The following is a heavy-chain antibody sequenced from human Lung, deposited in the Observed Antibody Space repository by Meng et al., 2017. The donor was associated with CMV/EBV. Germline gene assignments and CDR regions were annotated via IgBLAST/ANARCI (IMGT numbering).Heavy chain of an antibody. D-gene: IGHD6-13*01. J-gene: IGHJ4*02. CDR2: ISSSSSYI. V-gene: IGHV3-21*01. CDR1: GFTFSSYS. Sequence: GGSLRLXCAASGFTFSSYSMNWVRQAPGKGLEWVSSISSSSSYIYYADSVKGRFTISRDNAKNSLYLQMNSLRAEDTAVYYCARGSSSSWYEGSYYFDYWGQGNXVNGAS. CDR3: ARGSSSSWYEGSYYFDY.